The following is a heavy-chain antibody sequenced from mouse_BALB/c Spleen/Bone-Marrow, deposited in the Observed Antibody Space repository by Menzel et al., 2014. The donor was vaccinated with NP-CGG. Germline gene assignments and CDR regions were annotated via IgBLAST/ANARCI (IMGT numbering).Heavy chain of an antibody. V-gene: IGHV4-1*02. CDR3: ARLGYYGTMDD. CDR2: INPDSSTI. CDR1: GFDSSGYW. J-gene: IGHJ4*01. Sequence: EVKLMESGGGLVQPGGSLKLSCAASGFDSSGYWMSWVRQAPGQGLEWIGEINPDSSTINYTPSLKDKFIISRDNAKNTLCRQMSKERAEDTALYYCARLGYYGTMDDWGQGTSVTVSS. D-gene: IGHD1-1*01.